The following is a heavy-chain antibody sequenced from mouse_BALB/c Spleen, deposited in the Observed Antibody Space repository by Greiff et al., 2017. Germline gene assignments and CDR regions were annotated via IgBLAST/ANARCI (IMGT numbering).Heavy chain of an antibody. CDR2: ISSGSSTI. CDR3: ARYAMDY. V-gene: IGHV5-17*02. CDR1: GFTFSSFG. J-gene: IGHJ4*01. Sequence: EVQVVESGGGLVQPGGSRKLSCAASGFTFSSFGMHWVRQAPEQGLEWVAYISSGSSTIYYADTVKVRFTISRDNPKNTLFLQMTSLRSEDTAMYYCARYAMDYWGQGTSVTVSS.